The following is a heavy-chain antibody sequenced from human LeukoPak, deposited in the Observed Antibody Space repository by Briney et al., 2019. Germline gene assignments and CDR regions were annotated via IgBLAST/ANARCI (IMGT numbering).Heavy chain of an antibody. V-gene: IGHV4-59*01. J-gene: IGHJ6*03. D-gene: IGHD3-10*01. CDR1: GGSISSYY. CDR3: ARRVYYYGSGSYKSPHYYYYMDV. Sequence: PSETLSLTCTVSGGSISSYYWSWIRQPPGKGLEWIGYIYYSGSTNYNPSLKSRVTISVDTSKNQFSLKLSSVTAADTAVYYCARRVYYYGSGSYKSPHYYYYMDVWGKGTTVTVSS. CDR2: IYYSGST.